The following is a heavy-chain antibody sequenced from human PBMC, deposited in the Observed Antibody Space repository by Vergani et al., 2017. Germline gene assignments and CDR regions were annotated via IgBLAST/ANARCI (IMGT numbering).Heavy chain of an antibody. J-gene: IGHJ6*02. D-gene: IGHD2-15*01. CDR2: INPSGGST. V-gene: IGHV1-46*03. Sequence: QVQLVQSGAEVKKPGASVKVSCKASGYTFTSYYMHWVRQAPGQGLEWMGIINPSGGSTSYAQKFQGRVTMTRDTSTSTVYMELSSLRSEATAVYYCARGGYCSGGSCYVSYYYYGMDVWGQGTTVTVSS. CDR1: GYTFTSYY. CDR3: ARGGYCSGGSCYVSYYYYGMDV.